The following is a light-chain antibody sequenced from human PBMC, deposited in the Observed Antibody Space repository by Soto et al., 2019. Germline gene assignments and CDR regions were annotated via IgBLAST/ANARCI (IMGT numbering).Light chain of an antibody. J-gene: IGLJ3*02. CDR3: SSYTISSTRV. CDR1: SNDVGAFNY. CDR2: EVS. V-gene: IGLV2-14*01. Sequence: QSALTQPASVSGSPGQSITISCTGTSNDVGAFNYVSWYQQHPGTAPKLMIYEVSNRPPGVSHRFSGSKSGNTASLTISGLQAEDEADYYCSSYTISSTRVFGGGTKVTVL.